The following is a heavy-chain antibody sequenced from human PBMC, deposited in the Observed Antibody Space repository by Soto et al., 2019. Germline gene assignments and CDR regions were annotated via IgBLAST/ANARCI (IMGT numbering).Heavy chain of an antibody. J-gene: IGHJ6*02. CDR1: GFTFSSYR. D-gene: IGHD2-8*01. Sequence: EVQLVESGGGLVQPGGSLRLSCAASGFTFSSYRINWVRQAPGKGLEWFSYITSDSSTISYADSVKGRFTVSRDNAKNSPYLQMNSLRAEGTAVYYCARGGRGVYVMEVWGQGTSVTVSS. CDR3: ARGGRGVYVMEV. V-gene: IGHV3-48*01. CDR2: ITSDSSTI.